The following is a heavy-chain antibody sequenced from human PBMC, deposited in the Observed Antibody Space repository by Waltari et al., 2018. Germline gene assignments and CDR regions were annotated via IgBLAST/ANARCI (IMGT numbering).Heavy chain of an antibody. Sequence: QLQLQESGPGLVKPSETLSLTCTVSGGSISSSSYYWGWIRQPPGKGLEWIGSIYYSGSTYYNPSLRSRVTISVDTSKNQFSLKLSSVTAADTAVYYCARLSRAYYYDSSGYPRGYYFDYWGQGTLVTVSS. CDR1: GGSISSSSYY. CDR3: ARLSRAYYYDSSGYPRGYYFDY. CDR2: IYYSGST. D-gene: IGHD3-22*01. V-gene: IGHV4-39*07. J-gene: IGHJ4*02.